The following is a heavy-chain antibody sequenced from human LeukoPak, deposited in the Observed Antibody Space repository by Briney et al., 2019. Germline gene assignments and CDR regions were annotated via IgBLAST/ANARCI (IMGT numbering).Heavy chain of an antibody. Sequence: SETLSLTCTVSGGSISSYYWSWIRQPPGKGLEYIGYIYYSGSTNYNPSLKSRVTMSVDTSKNQFSLKLSSVTAADTAVYYCGRQVGYGRWYFDLWGRGTLVTVSS. CDR2: IYYSGST. CDR3: GRQVGYGRWYFDL. V-gene: IGHV4-59*01. D-gene: IGHD5-12*01. J-gene: IGHJ2*01. CDR1: GGSISSYY.